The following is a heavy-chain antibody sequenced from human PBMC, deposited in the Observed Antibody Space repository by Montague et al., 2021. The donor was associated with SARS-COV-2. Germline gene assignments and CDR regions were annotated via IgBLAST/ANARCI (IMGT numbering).Heavy chain of an antibody. CDR2: SNHSGST. J-gene: IGHJ6*02. CDR3: ARGFRSVVPAVLGVAFYYYLDLDV. Sequence: SETLSLTCAVYGGSFSGYYWSWIRQPPGKGLEWVWESNHSGSTNYNPSLKSRVTISVDTSKNQFSLNLDSVTAADTAVYFCARGFRSVVPAVLGVAFYYYLDLDVWGQGTPVTVSS. D-gene: IGHD2-2*01. V-gene: IGHV4-34*01. CDR1: GGSFSGYY.